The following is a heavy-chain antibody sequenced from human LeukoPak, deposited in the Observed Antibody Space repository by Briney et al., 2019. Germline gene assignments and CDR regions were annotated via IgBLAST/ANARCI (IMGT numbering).Heavy chain of an antibody. D-gene: IGHD3-3*01. J-gene: IGHJ4*02. CDR2: ISGSGGST. V-gene: IGHV3-23*01. CDR1: GFTFSTYA. CDR3: AKDLETSRSEFGVLIMDY. Sequence: PGGSLRLSCAASGFTFSTYAMSWVRQAPGKGLEWVSGISGSGGSTYYADSVKGRFTISRDNSKNTLYLQMNSLRADDTAVYYCAKDLETSRSEFGVLIMDYWGQGTLVTVSS.